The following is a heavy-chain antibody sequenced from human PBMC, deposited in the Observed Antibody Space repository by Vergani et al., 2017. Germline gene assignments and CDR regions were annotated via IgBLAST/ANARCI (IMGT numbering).Heavy chain of an antibody. CDR2: ISWDGGST. V-gene: IGHV3-43*01. Sequence: EVQLVESGGVVVQPGGSLRLSCAASGFTFDDYTMHWVRQAPGKGLEWVSLISWDGGSTYYADCVKGRFTISRDNSKNSLYLQMNSLRTEDTALYYCAKGGDSSSSGDLDYWGQGTLVTVSS. CDR1: GFTFDDYT. J-gene: IGHJ4*02. D-gene: IGHD6-6*01. CDR3: AKGGDSSSSGDLDY.